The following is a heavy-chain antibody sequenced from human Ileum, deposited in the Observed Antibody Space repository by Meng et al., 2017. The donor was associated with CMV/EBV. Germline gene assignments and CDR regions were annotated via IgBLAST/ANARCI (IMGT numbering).Heavy chain of an antibody. CDR1: GASLNDYY. Sequence: QVQLQESGLGLVKPSETLSLTCTVSGASLNDYYWSWIRQPAGKGLEWIGRIFATGTTNYNPSLKSRVTMSVDTSKNQVSLKLTSVTAADTAVYFCARDRFDPWGQGALVTVSS. CDR2: IFATGTT. CDR3: ARDRFDP. V-gene: IGHV4-4*07. J-gene: IGHJ5*02.